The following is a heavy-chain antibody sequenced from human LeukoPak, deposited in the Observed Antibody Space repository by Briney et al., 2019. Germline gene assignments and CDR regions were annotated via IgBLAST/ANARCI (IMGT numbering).Heavy chain of an antibody. CDR1: GFTFSSYA. V-gene: IGHV3-23*01. CDR3: AKAPANYVDTAMGTFDY. CDR2: ISGSGIST. J-gene: IGHJ4*02. Sequence: GSLRLSCAASGFTFSSYAMSWVRQAPGKGLEWVSAISGSGISTYYADSVKGRFTISRDNSKNTLYLQMNSLRAEDTAVYYCAKAPANYVDTAMGTFDYWGQGTLVTVSS. D-gene: IGHD5-18*01.